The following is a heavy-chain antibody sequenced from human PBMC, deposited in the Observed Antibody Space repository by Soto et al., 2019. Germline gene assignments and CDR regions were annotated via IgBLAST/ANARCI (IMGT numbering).Heavy chain of an antibody. Sequence: ASVKVSCKASGYTFTSYGISWLLQAPGQGLEWMGWISAYNGNTNYAQKLQGRVTMATDTSTSTAYMELRSLRSDDTAVYYCARDNWNYVEYFDYWGQGTLVTVSS. CDR1: GYTFTSYG. CDR3: ARDNWNYVEYFDY. J-gene: IGHJ4*02. D-gene: IGHD1-7*01. V-gene: IGHV1-18*01. CDR2: ISAYNGNT.